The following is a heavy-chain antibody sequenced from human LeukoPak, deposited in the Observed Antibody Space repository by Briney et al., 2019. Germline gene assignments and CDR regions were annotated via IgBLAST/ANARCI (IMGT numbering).Heavy chain of an antibody. CDR3: AKDAYGGNSRGYFDY. CDR1: GFTFSSYG. V-gene: IGHV3-30*18. D-gene: IGHD4-23*01. Sequence: QPGGSLRLSCAASGFTFSSYGMHWVRQAPGKGLEWVAVISYDGSNKYYADSVKGRFTISRDNSKNTLYLQMNSLRAEDTAVYYCAKDAYGGNSRGYFDYWGQGTRVTVSS. J-gene: IGHJ4*02. CDR2: ISYDGSNK.